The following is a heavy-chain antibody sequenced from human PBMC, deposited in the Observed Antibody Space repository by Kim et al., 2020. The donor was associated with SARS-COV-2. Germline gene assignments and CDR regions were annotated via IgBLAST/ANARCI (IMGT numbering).Heavy chain of an antibody. V-gene: IGHV1-18*01. Sequence: KLQGRVTMTTDTSTSTAYMELRSLRSDDTAVYYCARDLGRDYYYYGMDVWGQGTTVTVSS. J-gene: IGHJ6*02. D-gene: IGHD7-27*01. CDR3: ARDLGRDYYYYGMDV.